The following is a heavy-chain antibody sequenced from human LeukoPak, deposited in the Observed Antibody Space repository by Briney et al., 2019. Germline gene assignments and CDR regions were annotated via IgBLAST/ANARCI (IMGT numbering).Heavy chain of an antibody. V-gene: IGHV3-23*01. D-gene: IGHD3-10*01. CDR1: GFTFSSYA. CDR2: ISGSGGST. J-gene: IGHJ4*02. Sequence: GGSLRLSCAASGFTFSSYAMSWVRQAPGKGLEWVSAISGSGGSTYYAGSVKGRFTISRDNSKNTLYLQMNSLRAEDTAVYYCAKDGLLWFGELPNWGQGTLVTVSS. CDR3: AKDGLLWFGELPN.